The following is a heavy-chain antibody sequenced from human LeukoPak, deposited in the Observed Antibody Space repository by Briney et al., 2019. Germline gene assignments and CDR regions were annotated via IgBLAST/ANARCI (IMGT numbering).Heavy chain of an antibody. V-gene: IGHV3-7*01. CDR2: IKQDGSEK. CDR3: ARDLEVTTWNYFDY. D-gene: IGHD4-17*01. J-gene: IGHJ4*02. Sequence: GGSLRLSCAASGFTFSSYWMSWVRQAPGKGLEWVANIKQDGSEKYYVDSVKGRFTISRDNAKNSLYLQMNSLRAEDTAVNYCARDLEVTTWNYFDYWGQGTLVTVSS. CDR1: GFTFSSYW.